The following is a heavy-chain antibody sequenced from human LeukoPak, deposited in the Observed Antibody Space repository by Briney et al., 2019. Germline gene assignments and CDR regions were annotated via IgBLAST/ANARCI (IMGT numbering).Heavy chain of an antibody. CDR1: GFTFSSYA. CDR2: ISGSGGST. Sequence: GASLRLSCAASGFTFSSYAMSWVRQAPGKGLEWVSAISGSGGSTYYADSVKGRFTISRDNSKNTLYLQMNSLRAEDTAVYYCAKDFSSGSYAIAPPKSFDYWGQGTLVTVSS. V-gene: IGHV3-23*01. D-gene: IGHD1-26*01. CDR3: AKDFSSGSYAIAPPKSFDY. J-gene: IGHJ4*02.